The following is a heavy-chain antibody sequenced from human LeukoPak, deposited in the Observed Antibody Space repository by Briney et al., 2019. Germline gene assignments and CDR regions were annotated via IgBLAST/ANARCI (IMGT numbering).Heavy chain of an antibody. D-gene: IGHD3-10*01. Sequence: ASVKVSCKASGYTFTGYYMHWVRQAPGQGLEWMGWINPNSGGTNYAQKFQGRVTMTRDTSISTAYMELSRLRSDDTAVYYCARDADLPTYYYGSGSYQPGYYYYMDVWGKGTTVTISS. CDR1: GYTFTGYY. J-gene: IGHJ6*03. CDR2: INPNSGGT. CDR3: ARDADLPTYYYGSGSYQPGYYYYMDV. V-gene: IGHV1-2*02.